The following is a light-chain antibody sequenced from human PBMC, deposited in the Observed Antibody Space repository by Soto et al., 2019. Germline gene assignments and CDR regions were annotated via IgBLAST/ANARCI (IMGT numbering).Light chain of an antibody. J-gene: IGKJ1*01. V-gene: IGKV3-20*01. Sequence: ETELAHNPWAESWAGGARTIRWCTAIQIVGSDFLAWYQQRPGQAPSLLIYGASNRATGITDRFIGSGCGRDFTLAFSRREPEDSAVYYCQHYGNSPWTFGQGTKVDIK. CDR1: QIVGSDF. CDR3: QHYGNSPWT. CDR2: GAS.